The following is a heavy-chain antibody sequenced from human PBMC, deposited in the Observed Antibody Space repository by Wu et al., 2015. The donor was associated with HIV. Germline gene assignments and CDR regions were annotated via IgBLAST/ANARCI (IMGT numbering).Heavy chain of an antibody. CDR2: IIPMFGTL. CDR3: ARGVVGKEFDP. CDR1: GGTLSHYE. Sequence: QVQLVQSGAEVKKPGSSVKVSCKASGGTLSHYEISWMRQAPGQGLEWMGGIIPMFGTLNYAQKFKGRLTITADESTTTGYMELSSLRSEDTAVYYCARGVVGKEFDPWGQGTLVDRLL. D-gene: IGHD2-15*01. J-gene: IGHJ5*02. V-gene: IGHV1-69*12.